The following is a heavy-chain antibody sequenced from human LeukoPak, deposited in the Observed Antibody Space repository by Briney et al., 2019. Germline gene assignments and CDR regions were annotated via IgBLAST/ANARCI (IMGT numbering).Heavy chain of an antibody. Sequence: ASVKVSCKVSGYTFTDYYMHWVQQAPGKGLEWMGLVDPEDGETIYAEKSQGRVTITADTSTDTAYMELSSLRSEDTAVYYCATVSGSYYRVWCQGTLVTVSS. D-gene: IGHD1-26*01. CDR1: GYTFTDYY. CDR2: VDPEDGET. V-gene: IGHV1-69-2*01. CDR3: ATVSGSYYRV. J-gene: IGHJ4*02.